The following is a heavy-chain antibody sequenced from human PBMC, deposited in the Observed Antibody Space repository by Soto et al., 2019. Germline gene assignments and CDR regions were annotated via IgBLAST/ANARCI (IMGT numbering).Heavy chain of an antibody. V-gene: IGHV1-69*12. Sequence: QVQLVQSGAEVKKPGSSVEVSCKASGGTFSSYAFSWVRQAPGQGLEWMGGIIPIYGATNYAQNFQGRVTITADEVTIXAEESTSTAYMELSSLRSEDTAVYYCARGYSYGLYYYGMDVWGQGTTVTVSS. D-gene: IGHD5-18*01. J-gene: IGHJ6*02. CDR1: GGTFSSYA. CDR2: IIPIYGAT. CDR3: ARGYSYGLYYYGMDV.